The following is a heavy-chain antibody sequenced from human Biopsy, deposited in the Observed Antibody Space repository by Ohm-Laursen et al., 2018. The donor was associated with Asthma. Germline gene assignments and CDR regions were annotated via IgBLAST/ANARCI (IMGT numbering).Heavy chain of an antibody. CDR1: GFTFSSSA. CDR2: INWNGGST. Sequence: SLRLSCAASGFTFSSSAMSWVRQAPGKGLDWVSGINWNGGSTGYADSVEGRFTISRDNAKDSLYLQMNSLRAEDTALYHCGRDMGGFGSGWFPVEFWGQGTLVTVSS. D-gene: IGHD6-19*01. J-gene: IGHJ4*02. CDR3: GRDMGGFGSGWFPVEF. V-gene: IGHV3-20*01.